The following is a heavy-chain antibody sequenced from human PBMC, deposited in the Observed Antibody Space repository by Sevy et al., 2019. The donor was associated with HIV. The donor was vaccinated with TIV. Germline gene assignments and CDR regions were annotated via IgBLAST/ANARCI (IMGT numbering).Heavy chain of an antibody. Sequence: GGSLRLSCAASGFTFSSYAMHWVRQAPGKGLEWVAVISYDGSNKYYADSVKGRFTISRDNSKNTLYLQMNSLRAEDTAGYYCARERSSRGITMIVVVIPSRFFDYWGQGTLVTVSS. CDR2: ISYDGSNK. CDR3: ARERSSRGITMIVVVIPSRFFDY. D-gene: IGHD3-22*01. J-gene: IGHJ4*02. V-gene: IGHV3-30-3*01. CDR1: GFTFSSYA.